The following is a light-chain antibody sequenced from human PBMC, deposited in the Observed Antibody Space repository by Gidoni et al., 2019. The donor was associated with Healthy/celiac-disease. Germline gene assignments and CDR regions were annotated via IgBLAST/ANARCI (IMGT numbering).Light chain of an antibody. CDR1: SSDVGSYNL. V-gene: IGLV2-23*02. CDR2: EVS. Sequence: QSALTQPASVSGSPGQSITISCTGTSSDVGSYNLVSWYQQHPGKAPKLMSYEVSKRPSGVSNRFSGSKSGNTASLTISGLQAADEADYYCCSYAGSSTWVFGGGTKLTVL. J-gene: IGLJ3*02. CDR3: CSYAGSSTWV.